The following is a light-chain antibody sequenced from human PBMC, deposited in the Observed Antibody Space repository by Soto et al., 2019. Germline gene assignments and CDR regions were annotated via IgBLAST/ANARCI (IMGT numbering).Light chain of an antibody. CDR2: GAS. Sequence: EILSTQYTATISLSPGERAALSCRASQSISNYLAWYQQKPGQAPRLLIYGASNRATGTPARFSGSGYETEFTLTISSLQSEDFAVYYCLQYNSWPLTFGGGTKVDIK. CDR1: QSISNY. J-gene: IGKJ4*01. CDR3: LQYNSWPLT. V-gene: IGKV3D-15*01.